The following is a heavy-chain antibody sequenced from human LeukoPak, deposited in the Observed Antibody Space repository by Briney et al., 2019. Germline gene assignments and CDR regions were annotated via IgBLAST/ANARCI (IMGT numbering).Heavy chain of an antibody. D-gene: IGHD3-10*01. CDR3: ARFEGCGSGNN. J-gene: IGHJ4*02. Sequence: GGSLRLSCAASGFTFSSYAMSWVGQAPGKGREGVPAISGSGVSTYYADSVKGRFTISRDNAQKLLYLQMNSRRAEDTAVYYCARFEGCGSGNNWGQGTLVTVSS. CDR1: GFTFSSYA. V-gene: IGHV3-23*01. CDR2: ISGSGVST.